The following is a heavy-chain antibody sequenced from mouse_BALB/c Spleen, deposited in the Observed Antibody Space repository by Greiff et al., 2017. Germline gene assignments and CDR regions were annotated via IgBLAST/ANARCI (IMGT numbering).Heavy chain of an antibody. J-gene: IGHJ4*01. Sequence: EVKLVESGPGLVKPSQSLSLTCTVTGYSITSDYARYWIRQFPGNKLEWMGYISYSGSTSYNPALKSRISITRDTSKNQFFLQLNSVTTEDTATYYCARDDYDYAMDYWGQGTSVTVAS. CDR3: ARDDYDYAMDY. V-gene: IGHV3-2*02. CDR2: ISYSGST. D-gene: IGHD2-4*01. CDR1: GYSITSDYA.